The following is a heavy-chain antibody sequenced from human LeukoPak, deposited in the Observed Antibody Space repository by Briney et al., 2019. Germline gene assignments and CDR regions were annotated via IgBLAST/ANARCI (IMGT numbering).Heavy chain of an antibody. D-gene: IGHD2/OR15-2a*01. CDR2: INPDSGGA. J-gene: IGHJ4*02. V-gene: IGHV1-2*06. Sequence: ASVKVSCKASGYTFTSKYIHWVRQAPGQGLEWMGRINPDSGGANYAQTFQDRVTLTRDTPISTAYMELSTLRSDDTAIYYCARAQFEYSTSLPDYWGQGTLVTVSS. CDR1: GYTFTSKY. CDR3: ARAQFEYSTSLPDY.